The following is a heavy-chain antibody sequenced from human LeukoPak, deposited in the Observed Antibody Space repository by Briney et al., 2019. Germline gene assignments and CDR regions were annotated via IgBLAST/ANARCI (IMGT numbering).Heavy chain of an antibody. D-gene: IGHD2-2*01. CDR3: ARASTYCSSTSCSYYYYMDV. CDR1: AGTFSSYA. Sequence: SVKVSCKASAGTFSSYAISWVRQAPGQGLEWMGGIIPIFGTANYAQKFQGRVTITTDESTSTAYMELSSLRSEDTAVYYCARASTYCSSTSCSYYYYMDVWGKGTTVTVSS. CDR2: IIPIFGTA. J-gene: IGHJ6*03. V-gene: IGHV1-69*05.